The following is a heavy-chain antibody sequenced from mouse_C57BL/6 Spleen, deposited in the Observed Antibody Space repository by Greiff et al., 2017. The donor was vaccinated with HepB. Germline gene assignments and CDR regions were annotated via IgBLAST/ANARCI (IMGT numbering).Heavy chain of an antibody. V-gene: IGHV5-4*01. Sequence: EVQGVESGGGLVKPGGSLKLSCAASGFTFSSYAMSWVRQTPEKRLEWVATISDGGSYTYYPDNVKGRFTISRDNAKNNLYLQMSHLKSEDTAMYYCARGGGYGRPFAYWGQGTLVTVSA. J-gene: IGHJ3*01. CDR2: ISDGGSYT. CDR3: ARGGGYGRPFAY. CDR1: GFTFSSYA. D-gene: IGHD2-10*02.